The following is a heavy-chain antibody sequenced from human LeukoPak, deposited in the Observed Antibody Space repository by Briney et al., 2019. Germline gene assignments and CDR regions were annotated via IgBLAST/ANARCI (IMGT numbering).Heavy chain of an antibody. CDR3: AKLAHNYDTKVDY. J-gene: IGHJ4*02. Sequence: GGSLRLSCAASEFSVGSNYMTWVRQAPGKGLEWVSLIYSGGSTYYADSVKGRFTISRDNSKNTLYLQMNSLRAEDTAVYYCAKLAHNYDTKVDYWGQGTLVTVSS. D-gene: IGHD3-22*01. CDR1: EFSVGSNY. CDR2: IYSGGST. V-gene: IGHV3-66*04.